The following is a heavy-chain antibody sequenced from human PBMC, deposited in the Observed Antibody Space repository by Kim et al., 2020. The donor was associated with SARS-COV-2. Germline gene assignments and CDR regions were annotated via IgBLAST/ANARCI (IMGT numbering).Heavy chain of an antibody. J-gene: IGHJ6*02. Sequence: GGSLRLSCAASGFTFSDYYMSWIRQAPGKGLEWVSYISSSGSTIYYADSVKGRFTISRDNAKNSLYLQMNSLRAEDTAVYYCARDYQGSGRSGINYYYYGMDVWGQGTTVTVSS. V-gene: IGHV3-11*01. D-gene: IGHD1-26*01. CDR3: ARDYQGSGRSGINYYYYGMDV. CDR1: GFTFSDYY. CDR2: ISSSGSTI.